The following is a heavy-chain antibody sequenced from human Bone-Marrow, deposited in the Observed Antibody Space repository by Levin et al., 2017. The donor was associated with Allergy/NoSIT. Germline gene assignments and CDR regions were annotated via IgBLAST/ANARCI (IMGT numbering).Heavy chain of an antibody. V-gene: IGHV3-30*18. CDR1: GFTFSSYG. D-gene: IGHD2-2*01. CDR3: AKYCSSTSCYDY. CDR2: ISYDGSNK. J-gene: IGHJ4*02. Sequence: GESLKISCAASGFTFSSYGMHWVRQAPGKGLEWVAVISYDGSNKYYADSVKGRFTISRDNSKNTLYLQMNSLRAEDTAVYYCAKYCSSTSCYDYWGQGTLVTVSS.